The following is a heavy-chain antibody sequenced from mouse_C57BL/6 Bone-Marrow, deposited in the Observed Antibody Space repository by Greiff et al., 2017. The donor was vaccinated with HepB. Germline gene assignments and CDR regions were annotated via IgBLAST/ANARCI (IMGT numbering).Heavy chain of an antibody. CDR2: ISSGGSYT. D-gene: IGHD4-1*01. V-gene: IGHV5-6*01. Sequence: EVMLVESGGDLVKPGGSLKLSCAASGFTFSSYGMSWVRQTPDKRLEWVATISSGGSYTYYPDSVKGRFTISRDNAKNTLYLQMSSLKSEDTAMYHCARHWDDFDYWGQGTTLTVSS. CDR3: ARHWDDFDY. J-gene: IGHJ2*01. CDR1: GFTFSSYG.